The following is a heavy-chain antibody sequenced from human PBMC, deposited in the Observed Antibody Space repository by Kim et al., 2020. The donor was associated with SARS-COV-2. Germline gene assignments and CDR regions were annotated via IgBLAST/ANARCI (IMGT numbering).Heavy chain of an antibody. CDR3: AREIFYSSFDY. CDR2: K. D-gene: IGHD5-18*01. Sequence: KYYADSVKGRFTISRDNSKNTLYLQMNSLRAEDTAVYYCAREIFYSSFDYWGQGTLVTVSS. V-gene: IGHV3-30*01. J-gene: IGHJ4*02.